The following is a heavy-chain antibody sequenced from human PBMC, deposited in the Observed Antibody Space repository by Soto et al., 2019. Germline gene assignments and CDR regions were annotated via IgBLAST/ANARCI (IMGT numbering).Heavy chain of an antibody. CDR1: GFTFSSYG. CDR2: MWSDGGNK. Sequence: PGGSLRLSCAASGFTFSSYGMHWVRQALVKGLEWVAVMWSDGGNKYYADSVKGRFTISRDNSKNTLYLQMNSLRAEDTAVYYCARDPPDDSSGYYSLDYWGQGT. V-gene: IGHV3-33*01. CDR3: ARDPPDDSSGYYSLDY. D-gene: IGHD3-22*01. J-gene: IGHJ4*02.